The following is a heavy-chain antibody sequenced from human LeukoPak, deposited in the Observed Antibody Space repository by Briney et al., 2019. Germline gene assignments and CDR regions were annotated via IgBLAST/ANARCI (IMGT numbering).Heavy chain of an antibody. V-gene: IGHV3-30-3*01. CDR3: ARVASGLYASGSYSDY. CDR1: GYTFSIYA. Sequence: GGSLRLSCAASGYTFSIYAVHWVRQAPGKGLEWVAVISHDGSTKYYADSVKGRFTISRDKSGGTVYLQMNSLRAEDTDVYYWARVASGLYASGSYSDYWGQGTLVTVSS. J-gene: IGHJ4*02. CDR2: ISHDGSTK. D-gene: IGHD3-10*01.